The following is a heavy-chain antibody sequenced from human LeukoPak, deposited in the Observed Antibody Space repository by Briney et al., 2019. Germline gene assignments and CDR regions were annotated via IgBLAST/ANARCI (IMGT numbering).Heavy chain of an antibody. J-gene: IGHJ4*02. V-gene: IGHV3-11*06. CDR3: ARVRQYYDILTGYYSDY. CDR1: GFTFSDYY. CDR2: ISSTSSYT. D-gene: IGHD3-9*01. Sequence: PGGSLRLSCAASGFTFSDYYMSWIRQAPGKGLEWISYISSTSSYTNYADSVKGRFTISRDNAKNSLYLQVNSLRAEDTAVYYCARVRQYYDILTGYYSDYWGQGTLVTVSS.